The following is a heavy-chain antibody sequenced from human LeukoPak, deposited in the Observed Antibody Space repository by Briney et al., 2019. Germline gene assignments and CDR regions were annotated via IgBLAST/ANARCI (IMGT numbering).Heavy chain of an antibody. D-gene: IGHD3-10*01. Sequence: SETLSLTCAVYGGSFSDYYWSWIRQPPGKGLEWIGEINHSGSTNYNPSLKSRVTISVDTSKNHFSLKLSSLTAADTAVYYCARGQGGTMVRGDIINYFDYWGQGTLVTVSS. V-gene: IGHV4-34*01. CDR1: GGSFSDYY. CDR3: ARGQGGTMVRGDIINYFDY. CDR2: INHSGST. J-gene: IGHJ4*02.